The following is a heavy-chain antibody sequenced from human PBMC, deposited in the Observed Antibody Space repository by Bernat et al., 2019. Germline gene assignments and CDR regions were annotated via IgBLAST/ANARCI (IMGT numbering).Heavy chain of an antibody. Sequence: QVQLQQWGAGLLKPSETLSLTCAVYGGSFSGYYWSWIRQPPGKGLEWIGEINHSGSTNYNPSLKSRVTISVDTSKNQFSLKLSSVTAADTAVYYCAREMTPAAIGWCDPWGQGTLVTVSS. CDR2: INHSGST. CDR1: GGSFSGYY. CDR3: AREMTPAAIGWCDP. D-gene: IGHD2-2*01. V-gene: IGHV4-34*01. J-gene: IGHJ5*02.